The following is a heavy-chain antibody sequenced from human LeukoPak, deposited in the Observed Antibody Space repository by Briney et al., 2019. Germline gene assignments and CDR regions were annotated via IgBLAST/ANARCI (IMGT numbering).Heavy chain of an antibody. V-gene: IGHV5-51*01. CDR3: ARPIVGAIYDACDI. D-gene: IGHD1-26*01. CDR2: IYPGDSDT. Sequence: GESLKISCEGSGYTFTSYSIGWVRQMPVKGLEWMGSIYPGDSDTKYSPSFQGQVTISVDKSTNTAYLQWSSLKASDTAMYYCARPIVGAIYDACDIWGQGTMVTVSS. CDR1: GYTFTSYS. J-gene: IGHJ3*02.